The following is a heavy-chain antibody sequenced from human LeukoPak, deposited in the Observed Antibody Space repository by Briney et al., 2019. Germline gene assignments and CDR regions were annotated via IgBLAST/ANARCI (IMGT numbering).Heavy chain of an antibody. CDR3: ARGISGTSDY. D-gene: IGHD1-20*01. CDR1: GFTFSSYW. CDR2: INPDGSNT. Sequence: GGSLRLSCAASGFTFSSYWMHWVRQAPGKGLVWVSLINPDGSNTAYADSVKGRFTISRDNGKNTLYLQMNGLRAEDTAVYYCARGISGTSDYWGQGTLVTVSS. J-gene: IGHJ4*02. V-gene: IGHV3-74*01.